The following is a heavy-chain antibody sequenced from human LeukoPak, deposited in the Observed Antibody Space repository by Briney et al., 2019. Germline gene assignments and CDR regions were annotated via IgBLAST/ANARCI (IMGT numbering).Heavy chain of an antibody. V-gene: IGHV3-15*01. CDR3: ISGTPGYLDF. J-gene: IGHJ4*02. CDR1: GFSISKAW. D-gene: IGHD1-26*01. Sequence: GGCLRLSCAASGFSISKAWMIWVRQAPGKGLEWVGRIKGKTDGATTDYPAAVKGRFTISRDDSENTLYLQMSSLKTEDTGVYYCISGTPGYLDFWGQGTLVTVSS. CDR2: IKGKTDGATT.